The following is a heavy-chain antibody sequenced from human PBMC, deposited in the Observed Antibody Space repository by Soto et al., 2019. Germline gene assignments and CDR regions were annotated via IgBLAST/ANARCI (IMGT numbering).Heavy chain of an antibody. D-gene: IGHD3-9*01. CDR1: GFSFSSYW. CDR3: ARSPGGYYID. Sequence: EVQLVESGGGLVQPGGSLRLSCADSGFSFSSYWMHWVRQGPGKGLVWVSRINTDGSSTNYADSVKGRFTISRDNAKNTVYLQMNSLRAEATAVYYCARSPGGYYIDWGQGTMVTVSS. J-gene: IGHJ3*01. CDR2: INTDGSST. V-gene: IGHV3-74*01.